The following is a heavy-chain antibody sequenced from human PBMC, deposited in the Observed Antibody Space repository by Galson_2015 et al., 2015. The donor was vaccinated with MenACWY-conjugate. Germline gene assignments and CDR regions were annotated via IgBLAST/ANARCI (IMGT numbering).Heavy chain of an antibody. D-gene: IGHD1/OR15-1a*01. Sequence: SLRLSCAASGFTFTGYEFNWVRQAPGKGLEWLSYISKSGSPIYYADSVKGRFTISRDNIKKSLFLEMNSLRAGDTGVYYCVRVGTCIHQYFYYMDVWGKGTTVTVSS. CDR1: GFTFTGYE. CDR2: ISKSGSPI. J-gene: IGHJ6*03. CDR3: VRVGTCIHQYFYYMDV. V-gene: IGHV3-48*03.